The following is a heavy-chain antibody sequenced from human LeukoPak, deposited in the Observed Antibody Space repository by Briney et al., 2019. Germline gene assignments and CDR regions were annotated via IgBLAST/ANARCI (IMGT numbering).Heavy chain of an antibody. V-gene: IGHV1-46*01. CDR2: INPSGGST. CDR1: GYTFTSYY. Sequence: ASVKVSCKASGYTFTSYYLHWVRQAPGQGLEWMGIINPSGGSTSYAQKFQGRVTITADESTSTAYMELSSLRSEDTAVYYCARSFLGGVVTYNWFDPWGQGTLVTVSS. J-gene: IGHJ5*02. D-gene: IGHD3-3*01. CDR3: ARSFLGGVVTYNWFDP.